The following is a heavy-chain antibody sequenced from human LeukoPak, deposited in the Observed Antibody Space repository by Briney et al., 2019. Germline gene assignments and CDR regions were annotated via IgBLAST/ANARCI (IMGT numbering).Heavy chain of an antibody. V-gene: IGHV3-9*01. J-gene: IGHJ4*02. CDR2: ISWNSGSI. CDR1: GFIFNNYA. Sequence: HTGGSLRLSCAGSGFIFNNYAMHWVRQPPGKGLEWVSGISWNSGSIDYADSVEGRFTISRDNAKNSLYLQMNSLRVEDTAFYYCAKDNRRHYTSGPNPDSLHWGQGALVTVSS. CDR3: AKDNRRHYTSGPNPDSLH. D-gene: IGHD6-19*01.